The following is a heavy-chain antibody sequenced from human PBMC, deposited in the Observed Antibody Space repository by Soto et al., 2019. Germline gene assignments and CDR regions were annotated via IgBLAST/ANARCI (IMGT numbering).Heavy chain of an antibody. CDR2: IKQDGSEI. Sequence: PVGSLRLSCVGSGFTFGSYWMSWVRQAPGGGLEWVANIKQDGSEIHYLESVKGRFTIFRDNAKKSLYLQMTSLSAEDTAVYFCATYSGSYFPVGHDRWGQGALVTVSS. D-gene: IGHD1-26*01. CDR1: GFTFGSYW. J-gene: IGHJ5*02. V-gene: IGHV3-7*01. CDR3: ATYSGSYFPVGHDR.